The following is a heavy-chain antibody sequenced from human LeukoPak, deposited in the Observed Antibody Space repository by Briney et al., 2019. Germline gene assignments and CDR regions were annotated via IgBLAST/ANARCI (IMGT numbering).Heavy chain of an antibody. CDR1: GYTFTSYD. V-gene: IGHV1-8*03. CDR2: MNPNSGNT. CDR3: ARGDLVGADDTNFDY. J-gene: IGHJ4*02. D-gene: IGHD1-26*01. Sequence: GASVKVSCKASGYTFTSYDINWVRQATGQGLEWMGWMNPNSGNTGYAQKFQGRVTITRDSSISTAYMELSSLRSEDTAVYYCARGDLVGADDTNFDYWGQGTLVTVSS.